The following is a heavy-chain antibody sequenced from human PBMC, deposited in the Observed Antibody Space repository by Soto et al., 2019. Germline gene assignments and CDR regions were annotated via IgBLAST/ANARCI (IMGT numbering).Heavy chain of an antibody. CDR1: GGSISSSSYY. Sequence: SETLSLTCTVPGGSISSSSYYWGWIRQPPGKGLEWIGSIYYSGSTYYNPSLKSRVTISVDTSKNQFSLKLSSVTAADTAVYYCASTLYSSSWYNWFDPWGQGTLVTVSS. CDR2: IYYSGST. D-gene: IGHD6-13*01. V-gene: IGHV4-39*01. CDR3: ASTLYSSSWYNWFDP. J-gene: IGHJ5*02.